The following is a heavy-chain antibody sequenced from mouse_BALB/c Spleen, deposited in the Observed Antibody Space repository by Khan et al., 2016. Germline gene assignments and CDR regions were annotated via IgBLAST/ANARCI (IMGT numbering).Heavy chain of an antibody. D-gene: IGHD2-13*01. Sequence: LVESGPELKKPGETVKISCKASEYTFTNYGMNWVKQAPGKGLKWMGWINTNTGEPTYAEEFKGRFAFSLEASASTAYLQINNLKNEDSATYCCARTGDYPYYAMDYWGQGTSVTVSS. CDR2: INTNTGEP. CDR1: EYTFTNYG. J-gene: IGHJ4*01. V-gene: IGHV9-3*02. CDR3: ARTGDYPYYAMDY.